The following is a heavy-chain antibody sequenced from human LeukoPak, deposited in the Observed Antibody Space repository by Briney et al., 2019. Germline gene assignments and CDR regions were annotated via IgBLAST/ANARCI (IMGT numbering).Heavy chain of an antibody. V-gene: IGHV4-59*01. CDR3: ARSDARYDILTGYYGEDWFDP. J-gene: IGHJ5*02. CDR1: GGSISSYY. Sequence: SETLSLTCTVSGGSISSYYWSWIRQPPGKGLEWIGYIYYSGSTNYNPSLKSRVTISVDTSKNQFSLKLSSVTAADTAVYYCARSDARYDILTGYYGEDWFDPWGQGTLVTVSS. D-gene: IGHD3-9*01. CDR2: IYYSGST.